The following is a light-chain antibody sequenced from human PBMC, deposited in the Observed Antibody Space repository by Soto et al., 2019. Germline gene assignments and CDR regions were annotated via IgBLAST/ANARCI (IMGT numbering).Light chain of an antibody. CDR1: QSLLHSNGYNY. J-gene: IGKJ4*01. V-gene: IGKV2-28*01. CDR3: MQALQTPLT. Sequence: VMTQSPLSLSVTPGEPASISCRSSQSLLHSNGYNYLDWYLQKPGQPPQLLIYWGSTRASGVPDRFRGSGSGTDFTLRISRVEAEDVGVYYCMQALQTPLTFGGGTKVEIK. CDR2: WGS.